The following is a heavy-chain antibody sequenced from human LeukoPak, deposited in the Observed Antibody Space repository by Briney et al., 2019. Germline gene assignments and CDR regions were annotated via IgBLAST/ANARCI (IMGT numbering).Heavy chain of an antibody. J-gene: IGHJ6*02. CDR2: IKSKTDGGTT. V-gene: IGHV3-15*01. CDR3: TTPDTSPPYYYDSSGYYYPYGMDV. CDR1: GFTFSNAW. D-gene: IGHD3-22*01. Sequence: GGSLRLSCAASGFTFSNAWMSWVRQAPGKGLEWVGRIKSKTDGGTTDYAAPVKGRFTISRDDSKNTLYLQMNSLKTEDTAVYYCTTPDTSPPYYYDSSGYYYPYGMDVWGQGTTVTVSS.